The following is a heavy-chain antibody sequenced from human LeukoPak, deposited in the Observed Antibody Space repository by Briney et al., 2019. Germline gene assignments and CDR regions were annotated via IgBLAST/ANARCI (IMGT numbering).Heavy chain of an antibody. J-gene: IGHJ3*02. CDR2: IYYSGST. Sequence: SETLSLTCTVSGGSISSSSYYWGWIRQPPGKGLEWIGSIYYSGSTYYNPSLKSRVTISVDTSKNQFSLKLSSVPAADTAVYYCARRVVYAIFAFDIWGQGTMVTVSS. CDR1: GGSISSSSYY. CDR3: ARRVVYAIFAFDI. D-gene: IGHD2-8*02. V-gene: IGHV4-39*01.